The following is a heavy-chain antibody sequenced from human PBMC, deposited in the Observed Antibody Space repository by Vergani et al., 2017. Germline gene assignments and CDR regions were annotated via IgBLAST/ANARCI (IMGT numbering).Heavy chain of an antibody. Sequence: EVQLVESGGGLVQPGGSLRLSCAASGFTFSSYWMSWVRQAPGKGLEWVANIKQDGSEKYYVDSVKGRVTISRDNAKNSLYLEMNSLRAEDTAGDYCARDNRAPYDFWSGYYGNYYDNMDVWGKGTTVTVSS. CDR1: GFTFSSYW. J-gene: IGHJ6*03. CDR2: IKQDGSEK. CDR3: ARDNRAPYDFWSGYYGNYYDNMDV. V-gene: IGHV3-7*01. D-gene: IGHD3-3*01.